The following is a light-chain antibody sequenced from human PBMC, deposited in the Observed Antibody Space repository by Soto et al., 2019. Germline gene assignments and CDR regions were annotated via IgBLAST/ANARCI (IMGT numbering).Light chain of an antibody. Sequence: DIQMTQSPSSLSASVGDRVTITCRASQSISSYLNWYQQKPGKAPKLLIYAASSLQSGVPSRFSGSGSGTEFTLTISSLQPEDFATYYCQQLESDPPWTFGQGTKVDIK. CDR1: QSISSY. CDR3: QQLESDPPWT. V-gene: IGKV1-39*01. J-gene: IGKJ1*01. CDR2: AAS.